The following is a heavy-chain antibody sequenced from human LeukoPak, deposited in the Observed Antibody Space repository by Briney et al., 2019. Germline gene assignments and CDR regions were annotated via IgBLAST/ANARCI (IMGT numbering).Heavy chain of an antibody. CDR3: ARGIYCTNGVCYRYYYYYGMDV. V-gene: IGHV4-34*01. D-gene: IGHD2-8*01. Sequence: SETPSLTCAVYGGSFSGYYWSWIRQPPGKGLEWIGEINHSGSTNYNPSLKSRVTISVDTSKNQFSLKLSSVTAADTAVYYCARGIYCTNGVCYRYYYYYGMDVWGQGTTVTVSS. J-gene: IGHJ6*02. CDR1: GGSFSGYY. CDR2: INHSGST.